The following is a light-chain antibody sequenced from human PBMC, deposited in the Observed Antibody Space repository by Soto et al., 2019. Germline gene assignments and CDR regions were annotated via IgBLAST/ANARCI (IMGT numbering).Light chain of an antibody. Sequence: DIQLTQSPSSLSASVGDRVTITCRASETIARYLNWYQQKPGKAPNLLIYAASTLQSGVPSRFSGSGSGTDFTLTISCLQSEDFATYYCQQYYSYPITFGGGTKVDIK. CDR2: AAS. CDR3: QQYYSYPIT. CDR1: ETIARY. V-gene: IGKV1-39*01. J-gene: IGKJ4*01.